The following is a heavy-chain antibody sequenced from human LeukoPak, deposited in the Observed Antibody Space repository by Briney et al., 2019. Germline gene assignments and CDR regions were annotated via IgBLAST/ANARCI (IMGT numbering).Heavy chain of an antibody. V-gene: IGHV4-30-4*08. CDR3: ARQITKNWFDP. CDR1: GGSISSGDYY. CDR2: IYYSGST. Sequence: SETLSLTCTVSGGSISSGDYYWSWIRQPPGKGLEWIGYIYYSGSTYYNPSLKSRVTISVDTSKNQFSLKLSSVTAADTAVYYCARQITKNWFDPWGQGTLVTVSS. D-gene: IGHD3-3*01. J-gene: IGHJ5*02.